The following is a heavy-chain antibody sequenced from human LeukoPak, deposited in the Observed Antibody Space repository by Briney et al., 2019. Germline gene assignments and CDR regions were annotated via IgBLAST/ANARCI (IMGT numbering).Heavy chain of an antibody. Sequence: SETLSLTCAVYGGSFSGYYWSWIRQPPGKGLEWIGEINHSGSTNYNPSLKSRVTISVDTSKNQFSLKLSSVTAADTAVYYCAIGGGTEWLLVPFEYWGQGTLVTVSS. CDR1: GGSFSGYY. V-gene: IGHV4-34*01. D-gene: IGHD3-22*01. CDR2: INHSGST. CDR3: AIGGGTEWLLVPFEY. J-gene: IGHJ4*02.